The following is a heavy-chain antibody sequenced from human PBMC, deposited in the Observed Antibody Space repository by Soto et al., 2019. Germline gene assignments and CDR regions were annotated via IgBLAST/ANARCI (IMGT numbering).Heavy chain of an antibody. Sequence: GGSLRLSCAASGFSFSNSAMSWVRQAPGKGLEWVSAISGSGSTTNYADSVKGRFTISRDNSKNTLYLQMNTLRAEDAAVYYSANHKIVVVVNAAFYYYAMDVWGQGTTVTVSS. D-gene: IGHD2-15*01. CDR1: GFSFSNSA. CDR3: ANHKIVVVVNAAFYYYAMDV. J-gene: IGHJ6*02. CDR2: ISGSGSTT. V-gene: IGHV3-23*01.